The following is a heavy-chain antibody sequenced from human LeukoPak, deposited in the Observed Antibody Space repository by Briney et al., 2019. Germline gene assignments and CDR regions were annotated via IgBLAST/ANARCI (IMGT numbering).Heavy chain of an antibody. D-gene: IGHD5-12*01. Sequence: ASVKLSCKASGGTFSSYAISWVRQAPGQGLEWMGGIIPIFGTANYAQTFQGRVTITADESTSTAYMELSSLRSEDTAVYHCARGGTFAYSGYESHFDYWGQGTLFTASS. V-gene: IGHV1-69*13. CDR1: GGTFSSYA. CDR3: ARGGTFAYSGYESHFDY. CDR2: IIPIFGTA. J-gene: IGHJ4*02.